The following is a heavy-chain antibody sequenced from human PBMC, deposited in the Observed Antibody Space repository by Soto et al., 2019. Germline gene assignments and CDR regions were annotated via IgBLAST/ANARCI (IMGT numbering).Heavy chain of an antibody. CDR1: GYSFNTFW. CDR3: ARQGGYYCYGMDV. D-gene: IGHD2-15*01. V-gene: IGHV5-10-1*01. J-gene: IGHJ6*02. Sequence: PGESLKISCKTSGYSFNTFWISWVRQVPGKGLEWMGRIDPGDSNTNYSPSFQGHVTLSVDKSIGTAYLQWSSLKASDTAIYYCARQGGYYCYGMDVWGQGTAVTVSS. CDR2: IDPGDSNT.